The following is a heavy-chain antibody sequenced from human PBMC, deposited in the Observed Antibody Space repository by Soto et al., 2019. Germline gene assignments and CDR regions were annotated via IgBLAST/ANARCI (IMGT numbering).Heavy chain of an antibody. J-gene: IGHJ6*02. D-gene: IGHD3-3*01. Sequence: PGGSLRLSCAASGFTFSSYWMSWVRQAPGKGLEWVANIKQDGSEKYYVDSVKGRFTISRDNAKNSLYLQMNSLRAEDTAVYYCARDNNDFWSGYYYGMDVWGQGTTVTVSS. CDR1: GFTFSSYW. V-gene: IGHV3-7*01. CDR3: ARDNNDFWSGYYYGMDV. CDR2: IKQDGSEK.